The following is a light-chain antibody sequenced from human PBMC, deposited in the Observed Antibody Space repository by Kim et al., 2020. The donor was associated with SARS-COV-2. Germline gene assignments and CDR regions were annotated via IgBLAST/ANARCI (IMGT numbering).Light chain of an antibody. CDR3: NSRDSSGNHWV. CDR1: SIRSFY. J-gene: IGLJ3*02. Sequence: SSALTQDPAVSVALGQTVRITCQGDSIRSFYASWYQQKPGQAPVLVMYDQNYRPSGIPDRFSGSNSGNTASLTITGAEAEDEADYYSNSRDSSGNHWVFG. CDR2: DQN. V-gene: IGLV3-19*01.